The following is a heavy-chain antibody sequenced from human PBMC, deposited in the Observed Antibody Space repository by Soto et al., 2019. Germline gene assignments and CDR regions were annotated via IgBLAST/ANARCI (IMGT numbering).Heavy chain of an antibody. Sequence: EVQLVESGGGLVQPGGSLRVSCAASGFSFSSYSMNWVRQAPGKGLEWVSYISSSSRTIYYADSVKGRFTISRDNAKNSLYLQMNSLRDEDTGVYYCAKDRSSTMYAMDVWGQGTKVTVSS. D-gene: IGHD2-2*01. CDR3: AKDRSSTMYAMDV. CDR1: GFSFSSYS. V-gene: IGHV3-48*02. J-gene: IGHJ6*02. CDR2: ISSSSRTI.